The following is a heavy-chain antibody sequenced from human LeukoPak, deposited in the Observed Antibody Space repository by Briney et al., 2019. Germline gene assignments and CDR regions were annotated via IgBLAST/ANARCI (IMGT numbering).Heavy chain of an antibody. D-gene: IGHD3-22*01. Sequence: GSLRLSCAASGFTFSSYSMNWVCQAPGKGLEWLSYFSSSSSTKYYADSVKGRFTISRDNAKNSLFLQMNSLRAEDTAVYYCARVDTYYYDSSGYYYFDYWGQGTLVTVSS. V-gene: IGHV3-48*04. CDR3: ARVDTYYYDSSGYYYFDY. CDR1: GFTFSSYS. CDR2: FSSSSSTK. J-gene: IGHJ4*02.